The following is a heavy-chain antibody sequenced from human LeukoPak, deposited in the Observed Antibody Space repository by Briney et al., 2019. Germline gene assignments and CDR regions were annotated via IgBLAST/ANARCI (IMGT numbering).Heavy chain of an antibody. CDR1: GYTFTGYY. J-gene: IGHJ4*02. CDR2: INPNSGGT. CDR3: ARDIEWFGELLTDY. V-gene: IGHV1-2*02. Sequence: ASVKVSXKASGYTFTGYYMHWVRQAPGQGLEWMGWINPNSGGTNYAQKFQGRVTMTKDTSISTAYMELSRLRSDDTAVYYCARDIEWFGELLTDYWGQGTLVTVSS. D-gene: IGHD3-10*01.